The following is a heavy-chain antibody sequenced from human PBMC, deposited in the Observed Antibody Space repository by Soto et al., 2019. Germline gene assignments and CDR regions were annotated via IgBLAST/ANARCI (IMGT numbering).Heavy chain of an antibody. D-gene: IGHD6-13*01. CDR3: ARRQQEYYYYMDV. V-gene: IGHV3-64*01. J-gene: IGHJ6*03. Sequence: GGSLRLSSAASGFSFSSYAMHWVRQAPGKGLEYVSAISSNGGSTYYANSVKGRFTISRDNPKNTLYLQMGSLRAEDMAVYYCARRQQEYYYYMDVWGKGTTVTVSS. CDR2: ISSNGGST. CDR1: GFSFSSYA.